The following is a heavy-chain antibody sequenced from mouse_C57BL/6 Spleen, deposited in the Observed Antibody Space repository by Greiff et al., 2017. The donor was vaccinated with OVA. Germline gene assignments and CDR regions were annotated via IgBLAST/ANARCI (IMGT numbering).Heavy chain of an antibody. Sequence: VQLQESGAELVRPGASVTLSCKASGYTFTDYEMHWVKQTPVHGLEWIGAIDPETGGTAYNQKVKGKAILTADNASSTAYMELRSLTSEDSAVYCCTRRGVWSYFDYWGQGTTLTVSS. V-gene: IGHV1-15*01. CDR1: GYTFTDYE. D-gene: IGHD2-10*02. CDR2: IDPETGGT. J-gene: IGHJ2*01. CDR3: TRRGVWSYFDY.